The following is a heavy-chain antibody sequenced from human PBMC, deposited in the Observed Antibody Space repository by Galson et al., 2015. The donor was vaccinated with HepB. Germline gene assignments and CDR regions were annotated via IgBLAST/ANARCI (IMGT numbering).Heavy chain of an antibody. CDR2: IWYDGTNK. Sequence: SCKVSGYTLTELSMHWVRQAPGKGLEWVALIWYDGTNKYYADSVKGRFTISRDNSKNTLYLQMDSLRAEDTAVYYCASTVIAAVHRDYWGQGTLVTVSS. CDR3: ASTVIAAVHRDY. CDR1: GYTLTELS. J-gene: IGHJ4*02. D-gene: IGHD6-13*01. V-gene: IGHV3-33*01.